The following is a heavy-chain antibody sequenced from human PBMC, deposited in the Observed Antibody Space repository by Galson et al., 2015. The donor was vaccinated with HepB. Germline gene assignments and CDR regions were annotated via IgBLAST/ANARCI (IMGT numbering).Heavy chain of an antibody. CDR3: ARRYCSSTSCYRLGAFDI. J-gene: IGHJ3*02. CDR2: INAGNGNT. Sequence: SVKVSCKASGYTFTSYAMHWVRQAPGQRLEWMGWINAGNGNTKYSQKFQGRVTITRDTSASTAYMELSSLRSEDTAVYYCARRYCSSTSCYRLGAFDIWGQGTMVTVSS. D-gene: IGHD2-2*01. V-gene: IGHV1-3*01. CDR1: GYTFTSYA.